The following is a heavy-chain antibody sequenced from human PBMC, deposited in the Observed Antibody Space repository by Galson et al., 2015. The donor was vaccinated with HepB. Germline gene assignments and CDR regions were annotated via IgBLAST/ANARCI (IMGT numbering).Heavy chain of an antibody. Sequence: WVRQAPGKGLEWVAVIWYDGSNIFYVDSVKGRFTISRDNSKNTLYLEMNSLRVEDTGVYFCARDNYEKDSSGYLDYWGQGTLVTVSS. D-gene: IGHD3-22*01. CDR2: IWYDGSNI. CDR3: ARDNYEKDSSGYLDY. V-gene: IGHV3-33*01. J-gene: IGHJ4*02.